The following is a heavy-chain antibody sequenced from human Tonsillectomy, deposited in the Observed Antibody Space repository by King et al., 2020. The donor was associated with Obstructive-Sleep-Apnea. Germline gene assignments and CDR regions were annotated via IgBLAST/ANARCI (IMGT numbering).Heavy chain of an antibody. J-gene: IGHJ4*02. Sequence: VQLVESWGVVVQPGGSLRLSCADSWFTFDYYIIPWGRQAPGKGLEWCSLISLDGGCTSYAVSVKGRFTISRDNSKNSLYLQMNSLRTEDTALYYCAKDIYTSSWSRFDYWGQGTLVTVSS. D-gene: IGHD6-13*01. V-gene: IGHV3-43*01. CDR2: ISLDGGCT. CDR3: AKDIYTSSWSRFDY. CDR1: WFTFDYYI.